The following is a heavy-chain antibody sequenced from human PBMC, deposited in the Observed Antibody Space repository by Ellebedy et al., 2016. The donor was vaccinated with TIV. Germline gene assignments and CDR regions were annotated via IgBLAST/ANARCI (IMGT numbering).Heavy chain of an antibody. CDR1: RGSVRSNTYY. Sequence: MPSETLSLTCTVSRGSVRSNTYYWTWMRQTPGMRLEWIGYIHYPGSTRITHYNPSLKSRATISLDTSKNQISLDLSSVTAADTAVYYCARDQTVTTSVDAFDIWGQGTKVTVSS. D-gene: IGHD4-17*01. J-gene: IGHJ3*02. CDR2: IHYPGSTRIT. CDR3: ARDQTVTTSVDAFDI. V-gene: IGHV4-61*01.